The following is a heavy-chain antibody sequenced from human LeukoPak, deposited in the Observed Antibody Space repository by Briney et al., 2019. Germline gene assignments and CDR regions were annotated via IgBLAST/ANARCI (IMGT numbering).Heavy chain of an antibody. CDR1: GGSISGGSYY. Sequence: SETLSLTCTVSGGSISGGSYYWGWVRQTPGKGLEWIGSISYSGSTYYNPSLKSRLTISVDTSNIQFSLKLSSVTAADTAIYYCVSPYLINWGQGTLVTVSS. CDR2: ISYSGST. V-gene: IGHV4-39*01. CDR3: VSPYLIN. J-gene: IGHJ4*02.